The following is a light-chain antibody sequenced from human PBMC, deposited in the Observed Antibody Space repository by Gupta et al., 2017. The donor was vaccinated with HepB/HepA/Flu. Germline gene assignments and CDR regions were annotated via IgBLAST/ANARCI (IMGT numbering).Light chain of an antibody. CDR1: RSNIGAGSS. CDR2: DTD. J-gene: IGLJ2*01. Sequence: QSLLPQPPSASGAPGQTVTISCTGGRSNIGAGSSVHWYQQLPGSAPKLLIYDTDKRPSGVPDRFSGSKSGTSASLVITGLQAEDEADYYCQSYDNNRRERFGGGTTLTVL. CDR3: QSYDNNRRER. V-gene: IGLV1-40*01.